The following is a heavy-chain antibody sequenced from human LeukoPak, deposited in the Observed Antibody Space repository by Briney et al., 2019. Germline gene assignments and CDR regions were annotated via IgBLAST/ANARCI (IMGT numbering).Heavy chain of an antibody. J-gene: IGHJ6*03. Sequence: KPSETLSLTCAVFGGSFSGYYWSWIRQPPGKGLEWIGEINQSGSTNYNPSLKSRVTMSVDTSKNQFSLKLSSVTAADTAVYYCARGSGPIRDFWSGYYDHPYYYYYYMDVWGKGTTVTVSS. CDR1: GGSFSGYY. CDR2: INQSGST. CDR3: ARGSGPIRDFWSGYYDHPYYYYYYMDV. V-gene: IGHV4-34*01. D-gene: IGHD3-3*01.